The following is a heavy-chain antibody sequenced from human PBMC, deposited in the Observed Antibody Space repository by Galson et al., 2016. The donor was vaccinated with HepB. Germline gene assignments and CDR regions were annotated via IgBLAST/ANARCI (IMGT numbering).Heavy chain of an antibody. CDR2: IDPSDSYN. CDR3: ARVRSRRWWFDL. D-gene: IGHD2-15*01. V-gene: IGHV5-10-1*01. Sequence: SGAEVKEPGESLRISRKGSGYTFTTNWITWVRQMPGKGLEWMGRIDPSDSYNNYGPSFQGHVTFSADKSLSTAYLHWSSLKASDTAMYYCARVRSRRWWFDLWGQGTLVTVSS. J-gene: IGHJ5*02. CDR1: GYTFTTNW.